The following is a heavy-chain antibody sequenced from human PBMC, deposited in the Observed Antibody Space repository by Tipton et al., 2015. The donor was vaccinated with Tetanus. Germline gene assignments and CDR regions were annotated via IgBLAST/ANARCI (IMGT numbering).Heavy chain of an antibody. CDR3: GRGPNFYFRGCPY. J-gene: IGHJ4*02. V-gene: IGHV1-69*01. CDR1: GGTFTNYG. D-gene: IGHD4/OR15-4a*01. Sequence: QVQLVQSGPEVKKPGSSVKVSCKAYGGTFTNYGLNWVRQAPGQGLEWVGGIAPFFGTKNLAPKFQGRVTLTTDESQSTAYMELSSLRSEDTAVYYCGRGPNFYFRGCPYCGRGTQTAVS. CDR2: IAPFFGTK.